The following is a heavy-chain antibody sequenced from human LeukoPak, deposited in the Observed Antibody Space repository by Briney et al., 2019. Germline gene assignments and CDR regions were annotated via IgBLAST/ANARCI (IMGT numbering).Heavy chain of an antibody. CDR2: IYYSGST. CDR3: ARQARGFDF. J-gene: IGHJ4*02. V-gene: IGHV4-30-4*01. Sequence: KPSVTLSLTCTVSGGSISGGDYHWGSIRRPPGRGLERIRYIYYSGSTYYNPSLKSRLTISVDTTKNQFSLRLSSVTAADTAVYYCARQARGFDFWGQGTLVTVSP. D-gene: IGHD3-10*01. CDR1: GGSISGGDYH.